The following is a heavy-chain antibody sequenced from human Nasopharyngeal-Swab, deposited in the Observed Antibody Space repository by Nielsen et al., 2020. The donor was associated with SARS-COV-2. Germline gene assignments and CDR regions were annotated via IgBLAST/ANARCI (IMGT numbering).Heavy chain of an antibody. CDR3: AKDVWFGVLVYGYFDY. J-gene: IGHJ4*02. D-gene: IGHD3-10*01. CDR1: GFTFSSYS. Sequence: ESLKISCAASGFTFSSYSMNWVRQAPGKGLEWVSYISSSSSTIYYADSVKGRFTISRDNAKNSLYLQMNSLRAEDTAVYYCAKDVWFGVLVYGYFDYWGQGTLVTVSS. CDR2: ISSSSSTI. V-gene: IGHV3-48*04.